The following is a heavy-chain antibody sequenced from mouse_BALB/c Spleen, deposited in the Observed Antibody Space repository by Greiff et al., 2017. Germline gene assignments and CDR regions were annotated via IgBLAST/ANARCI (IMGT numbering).Heavy chain of an antibody. CDR2: ISNGGGST. CDR3: ARDYRYEWYFDV. D-gene: IGHD2-14*01. CDR1: GFTFSSYT. J-gene: IGHJ1*01. V-gene: IGHV5-12-2*01. Sequence: EVMLVESGGGLVQPGGSLKLSCAASGFTFSSYTMSWVRQTPEKRLEWVAYISNGGGSTYYPDTVKGRFTISRDNAKNTLYLQMSSLKSEDTAMYYCARDYRYEWYFDVWGAGTTVTVSS.